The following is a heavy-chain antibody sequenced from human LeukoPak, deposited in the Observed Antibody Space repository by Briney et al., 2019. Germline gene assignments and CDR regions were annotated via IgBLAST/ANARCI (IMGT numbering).Heavy chain of an antibody. J-gene: IGHJ4*02. D-gene: IGHD3-9*01. CDR3: VRDAKDILTGYYSLDY. CDR2: IKQDGSEK. CDR1: GFTFSSYW. Sequence: GGSLRLSCAASGFTFSSYWMSWVRQAPGKGLEWVANIKQDGSEKYYVDSVKGRFTISRDNAKNSLYLQMNSLRAEDTAVYYCVRDAKDILTGYYSLDYWGQGTLVTVSS. V-gene: IGHV3-7*01.